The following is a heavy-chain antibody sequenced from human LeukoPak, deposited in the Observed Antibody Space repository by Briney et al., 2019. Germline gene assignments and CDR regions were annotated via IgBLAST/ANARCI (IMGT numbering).Heavy chain of an antibody. Sequence: SETLSLTCTVSGGSISDYYWSWFRQPPGKGLEWIGYIYYSGSTNYNPSLKSRVTISVDTSKNQFSLKLSSVTAADTAVYYCARDHGYCSGGSCRNNWFDPWGQGTLVTVSS. V-gene: IGHV4-59*01. J-gene: IGHJ5*02. CDR1: GGSISDYY. CDR2: IYYSGST. CDR3: ARDHGYCSGGSCRNNWFDP. D-gene: IGHD2-15*01.